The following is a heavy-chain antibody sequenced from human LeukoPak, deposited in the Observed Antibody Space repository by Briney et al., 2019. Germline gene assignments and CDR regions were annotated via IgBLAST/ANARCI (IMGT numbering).Heavy chain of an antibody. CDR1: GYTFTGYY. D-gene: IGHD3-10*01. Sequence: PGASVKVSCKASGYTFTGYYMHWVGQAPGQGLEWMGWINPNSGGTDYAQKFQGRVTMTRDTSISTAYMELGRLRSDDTAVYYCARSRWFGELRNWFDPWGQGTLVTVSS. V-gene: IGHV1-2*02. CDR3: ARSRWFGELRNWFDP. CDR2: INPNSGGT. J-gene: IGHJ5*02.